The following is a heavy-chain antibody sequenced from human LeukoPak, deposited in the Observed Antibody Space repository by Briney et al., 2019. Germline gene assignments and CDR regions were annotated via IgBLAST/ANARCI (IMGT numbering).Heavy chain of an antibody. D-gene: IGHD3-10*01. CDR2: IWYDGSNK. V-gene: IGHV3-33*01. CDR1: GFPFGRYG. CDR3: ARDAQGLGVFRGPTLDY. Sequence: SGGSLRLSCAAFGFPFGRYGMHWVRQTPGKGLEWVAVIWYDGSNKYYADSVKGRFIVSRDKSKNTLSLEMNSLRAEDTALYYCARDAQGLGVFRGPTLDYWGQGTLVTVSS. J-gene: IGHJ4*02.